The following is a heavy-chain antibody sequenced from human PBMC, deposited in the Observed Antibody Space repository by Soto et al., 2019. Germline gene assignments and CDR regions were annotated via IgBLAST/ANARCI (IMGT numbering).Heavy chain of an antibody. CDR3: ATDTTRYSSGWYLYFDY. D-gene: IGHD6-19*01. CDR1: GFTFSSYS. J-gene: IGHJ4*02. V-gene: IGHV3-48*02. CDR2: ISSSSSTI. Sequence: EVQLVESGGGLVQPGGSLRLSCAASGFTFSSYSMNWVRQAPGKGLEWVSYISSSSSTIYYADSVKGRFTISRDNAKNSLYLQMNSLRDEDTAVYYCATDTTRYSSGWYLYFDYWGQGTLVTVSS.